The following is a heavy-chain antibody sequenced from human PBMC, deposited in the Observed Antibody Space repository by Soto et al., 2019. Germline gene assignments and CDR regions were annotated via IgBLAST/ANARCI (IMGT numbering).Heavy chain of an antibody. D-gene: IGHD5-12*01. Sequence: GGSLRLSCAASGFTFSSYGMHWVRQAPGKGLEWVAVIWYDGSNKYYADSVKGRFTISRDNSKNTLYLQMNSLRAEDTAVYYCARDSDIIVATTLFDYWGQGTLVTVSS. CDR3: ARDSDIIVATTLFDY. CDR2: IWYDGSNK. V-gene: IGHV3-33*01. J-gene: IGHJ4*02. CDR1: GFTFSSYG.